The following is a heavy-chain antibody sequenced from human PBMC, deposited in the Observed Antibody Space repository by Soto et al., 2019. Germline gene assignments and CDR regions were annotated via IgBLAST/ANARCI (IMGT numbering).Heavy chain of an antibody. CDR2: IYYSGTT. CDR3: AKDKGPYSSSSAYFDY. D-gene: IGHD6-6*01. V-gene: IGHV4-59*01. CDR1: GGSMNSYY. J-gene: IGHJ4*02. Sequence: PSATLSLTCSVSGGSMNSYYWSWIRQPPEKGLEWIGYIYYSGTTNYNPSLKSRVTISVDTSKNQFSLILTSVTAADTAVYYCAKDKGPYSSSSAYFDYWGQGTLVTVSS.